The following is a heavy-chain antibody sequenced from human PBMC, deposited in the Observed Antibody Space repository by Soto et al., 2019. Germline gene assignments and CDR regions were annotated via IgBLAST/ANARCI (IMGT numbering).Heavy chain of an antibody. CDR1: GASITNDDFF. CDR2: ITYGGSI. CDR3: AKMERTQLWLLVQN. D-gene: IGHD5-18*01. V-gene: IGHV4-31*03. Sequence: SETLSLTCTVSGASITNDDFFWSWVRQHPDKGLEWLAYITYGGSIYYNPSLRSRLSVSIDKSKSQFSLNVRSVTAAVTAVYFCAKMERTQLWLLVQNWGQGLPVT. J-gene: IGHJ4*02.